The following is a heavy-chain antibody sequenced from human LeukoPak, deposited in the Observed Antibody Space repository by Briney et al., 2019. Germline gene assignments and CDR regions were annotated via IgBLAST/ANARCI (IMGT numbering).Heavy chain of an antibody. CDR1: GFTFSSYG. CDR3: AKRGAEVGATVAPGDY. J-gene: IGHJ4*02. D-gene: IGHD1-26*01. CDR2: ISGSGGST. Sequence: GGTLRLSCAASGFTFSSYGMSWVRQAPGKGLEWVSAISGSGGSTYYADSVKGRFTISSDNSKNTLYLQMNSLRAEDTAVYYCAKRGAEVGATVAPGDYWGQGTLLTVSS. V-gene: IGHV3-23*01.